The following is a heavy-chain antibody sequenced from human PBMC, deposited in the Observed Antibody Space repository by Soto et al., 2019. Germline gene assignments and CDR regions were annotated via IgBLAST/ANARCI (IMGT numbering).Heavy chain of an antibody. V-gene: IGHV4-59*08. CDR2: IYYSGST. CDR1: GGSIDTYY. Sequence: SETLSLTCTVSGGSIDTYYWSWIRQPPGKGLQWIGYIYYSGSTTYSPSLKSRVTISVDRSKNQLSLKLTSMTAADTAVYYCARLGGYYQSLDTWGQGALVTVS. J-gene: IGHJ5*02. CDR3: ARLGGYYQSLDT. D-gene: IGHD3-22*01.